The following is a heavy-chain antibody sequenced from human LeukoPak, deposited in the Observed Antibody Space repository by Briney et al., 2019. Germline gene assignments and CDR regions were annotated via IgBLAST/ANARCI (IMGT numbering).Heavy chain of an antibody. CDR3: ARLVGATTGSFDY. D-gene: IGHD1-26*01. Sequence: SETLSLTCTVSDYSISSGYYWGWIRQPPGKGLEWIGSFYHSGSTYYNPSLKSRVTISVDTSKNQFSLKLSSVTAADTAVYYCARLVGATTGSFDYWGQGTLVTVSS. J-gene: IGHJ4*02. CDR2: FYHSGST. CDR1: DYSISSGYY. V-gene: IGHV4-38-2*02.